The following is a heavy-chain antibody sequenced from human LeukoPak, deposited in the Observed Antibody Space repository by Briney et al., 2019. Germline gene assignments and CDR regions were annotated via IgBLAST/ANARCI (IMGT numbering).Heavy chain of an antibody. CDR3: ARERTLTSCYDY. Sequence: GASVKVSCKASGYTLTSYYMHWVRQAPGQGLEWMGIIKPRGGGTSYTQKFQGRVTMTRDTSISTAYMELSRLRSDDTAVYYCARERTLTSCYDYWGQGTLVTVSS. V-gene: IGHV1-2*02. CDR2: IKPRGGGT. J-gene: IGHJ4*02. CDR1: GYTLTSYY. D-gene: IGHD2-15*01.